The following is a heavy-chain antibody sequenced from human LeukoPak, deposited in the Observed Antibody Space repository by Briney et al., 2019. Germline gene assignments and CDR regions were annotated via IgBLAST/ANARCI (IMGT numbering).Heavy chain of an antibody. J-gene: IGHJ4*02. V-gene: IGHV3-74*01. CDR3: ARSQGPYDY. CDR1: GFTFSSYW. Sequence: QSGGSLRLSCAASGFTFSSYWTNWVRQAPGKGLVWVSRINGDGSTTNYADSVKGRFTISRDNAKNTLYLQLNSLRAEDTAIYYCARSQGPYDYWGQGTLVTVSS. CDR2: INGDGSTT.